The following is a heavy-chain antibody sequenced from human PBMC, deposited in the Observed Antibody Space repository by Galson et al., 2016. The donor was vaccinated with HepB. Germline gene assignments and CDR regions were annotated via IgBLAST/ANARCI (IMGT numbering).Heavy chain of an antibody. CDR3: ARGGASDASGY. CDR1: GFSVSNNY. V-gene: IGHV3-53*01. J-gene: IGHJ4*02. D-gene: IGHD2-21*02. CDR2: IYSGGGT. Sequence: SLRLSCAASGFSVSNNYMTWVRQAPGKGLKWVSLIYSGGGTSFADSVKGRFTISRDNSKNTLYLQMNSLRAEDTAVYYCARGGASDASGYWVQGTLVTVSS.